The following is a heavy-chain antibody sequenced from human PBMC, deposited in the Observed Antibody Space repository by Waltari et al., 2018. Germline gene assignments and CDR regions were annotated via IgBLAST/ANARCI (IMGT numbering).Heavy chain of an antibody. J-gene: IGHJ4*02. CDR2: IYYSGST. V-gene: IGHV4-39*07. CDR3: ARQDSGYDFGY. D-gene: IGHD5-12*01. CDR1: GGSISSSSYY. Sequence: QLQLQESGPGLVKPSETLSLTCTVSGGSISSSSYYWGWIRQHPGKGLEWIGSIYYSGSTYYNPSLKSRVTISVDTSKNQFSLKLSSVTAADTAVYYCARQDSGYDFGYWGQGTLVTVSS.